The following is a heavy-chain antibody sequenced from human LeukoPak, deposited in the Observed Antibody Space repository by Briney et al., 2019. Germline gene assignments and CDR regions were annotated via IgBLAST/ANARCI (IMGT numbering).Heavy chain of an antibody. D-gene: IGHD3-3*01. CDR3: ATTTLRFLDPLSRYNWFDP. Sequence: SVKVSCKASGGTFSSYAISWVRQAPGQGLEWMGGIIPIFGTANYAQRFQGRVTITTDESTSTAYMELSSLRSEDTAVYYCATTTLRFLDPLSRYNWFDPWGQGTLVTVSS. CDR1: GGTFSSYA. CDR2: IIPIFGTA. V-gene: IGHV1-69*05. J-gene: IGHJ5*02.